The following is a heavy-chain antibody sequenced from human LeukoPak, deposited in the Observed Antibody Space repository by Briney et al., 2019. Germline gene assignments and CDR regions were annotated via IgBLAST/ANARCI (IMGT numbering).Heavy chain of an antibody. CDR1: GYTFTSYG. CDR2: ISAYNGNT. J-gene: IGHJ4*02. V-gene: IGHV1-18*01. CDR3: AREREVVGATIVDY. Sequence: ASVKVSCKASGYTFTSYGISWVRQAPGQGLEWMGRISAYNGNTNYAQKLQGRVTMTTDTSTSTAYMELRSLRSDDTAVYYCAREREVVGATIVDYWGQGTLVTVSS. D-gene: IGHD1-26*01.